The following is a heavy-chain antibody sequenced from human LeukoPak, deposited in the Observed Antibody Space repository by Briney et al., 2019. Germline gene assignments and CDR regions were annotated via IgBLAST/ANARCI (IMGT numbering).Heavy chain of an antibody. CDR3: VRDQTIDSRPGPSDPFDV. Sequence: GGSLRLSCAASGFSFRKYVMHWVRQIIGGGPEWVSGIGTLADTFYSDSAKGRFTISRNNGRNSLYLQMNNLRADDTAIYYCVRDQTIDSRPGPSDPFDVWGQGTIVTVSS. CDR1: GFSFRKYV. V-gene: IGHV3-13*01. D-gene: IGHD6-6*01. J-gene: IGHJ3*01. CDR2: IGTLADT.